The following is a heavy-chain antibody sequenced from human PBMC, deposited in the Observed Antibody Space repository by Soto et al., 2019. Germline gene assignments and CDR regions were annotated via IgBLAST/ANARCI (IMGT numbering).Heavy chain of an antibody. D-gene: IGHD5-12*01. V-gene: IGHV4-4*02. Sequence: QVQLQESGPGLVKPSGTLSLTCAVSGGSISSSNWWSWVRQPPGKGLEWMGEIYHSGSTNYNPSLKSRVTISVDKSKNQFSLKLSSVTAADTAVYYCARDRGGWLHRGLAAFDIWGQGTMVTVSS. CDR3: ARDRGGWLHRGLAAFDI. CDR2: IYHSGST. CDR1: GGSISSSNW. J-gene: IGHJ3*02.